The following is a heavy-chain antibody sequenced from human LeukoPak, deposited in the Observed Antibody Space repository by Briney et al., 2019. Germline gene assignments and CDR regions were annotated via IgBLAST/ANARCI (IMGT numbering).Heavy chain of an antibody. V-gene: IGHV3-30*04. CDR1: GFTFSTYP. CDR3: AREVGVVPAAILITYGMDV. J-gene: IGHJ6*02. CDR2: ISYDGTNK. Sequence: PGKSLGLSCAASGFTFSTYPIHWVRQAPGKGLEWVAVISYDGTNKYYTDSVKGRFTISRDNSKNTLYLQMNSLRAEDTAVYYCAREVGVVPAAILITYGMDVWGQGTTVTASS. D-gene: IGHD2-2*01.